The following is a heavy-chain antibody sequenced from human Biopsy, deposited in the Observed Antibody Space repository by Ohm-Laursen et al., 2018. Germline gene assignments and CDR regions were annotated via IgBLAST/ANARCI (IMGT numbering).Heavy chain of an antibody. D-gene: IGHD3-22*01. Sequence: GTLSLTCTVSGDSISTYYWSWIRQPPGKGLQWIGYIYYTGNTDYNPSLQSRVTISVDTSKNHFSLRLQSMTPADTAMYYCARDRGYYSDRTVPGYFDLWGRGTLVTVSS. J-gene: IGHJ2*01. CDR3: ARDRGYYSDRTVPGYFDL. V-gene: IGHV4-59*01. CDR1: GDSISTYY. CDR2: IYYTGNT.